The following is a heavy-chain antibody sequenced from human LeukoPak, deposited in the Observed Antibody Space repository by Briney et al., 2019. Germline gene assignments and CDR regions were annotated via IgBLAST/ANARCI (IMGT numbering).Heavy chain of an antibody. D-gene: IGHD1-26*01. CDR3: AKSGLVGATYFDY. CDR1: GFTFSSYA. Sequence: PGGSLRLSCAAYGFTFSSYAMSWVPQAPGEGLEWVSAISGSGGSTYYADSVKGRFTTSRGNSKNTLYLQMNSLRAEDTAVYYCAKSGLVGATYFDYWGQGTLVTVSS. CDR2: ISGSGGST. V-gene: IGHV3-23*01. J-gene: IGHJ4*02.